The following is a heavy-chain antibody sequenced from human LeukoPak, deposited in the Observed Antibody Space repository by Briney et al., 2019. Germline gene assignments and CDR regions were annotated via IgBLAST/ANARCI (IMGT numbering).Heavy chain of an antibody. Sequence: AWGSLRLSCAAFGFTFSSYGMHWVRQAPGKGLEWVAVISYDGSNKYYADSVKGRFTISRDNSKNTLYLQMNSLRAEDTAVYYCAKARYFDWLFIDYWGQGTLVTVSS. V-gene: IGHV3-30*18. CDR1: GFTFSSYG. CDR3: AKARYFDWLFIDY. J-gene: IGHJ4*02. D-gene: IGHD3-9*01. CDR2: ISYDGSNK.